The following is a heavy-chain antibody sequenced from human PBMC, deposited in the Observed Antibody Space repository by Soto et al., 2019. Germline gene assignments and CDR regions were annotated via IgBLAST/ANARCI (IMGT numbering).Heavy chain of an antibody. V-gene: IGHV2-5*02. D-gene: IGHD2-21*01. CDR1: GFSFSADGVG. CDR3: AHAYGGTSWPNDAFDV. J-gene: IGHJ3*01. Sequence: QITLKESGPTLVKPTQTLTLTCIFSGFSFSADGVGVGWIRQPPGKALEWLALIFWDDDARYSPSLKSRLTITKDTSKNPVVLTMTNMDPVDTATYYCAHAYGGTSWPNDAFDVWGPGTVVTVSS. CDR2: IFWDDDA.